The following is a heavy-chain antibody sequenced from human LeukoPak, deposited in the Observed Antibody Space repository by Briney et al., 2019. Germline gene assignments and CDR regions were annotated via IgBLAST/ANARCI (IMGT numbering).Heavy chain of an antibody. CDR1: GFTFSSYA. CDR2: ISSNGGST. J-gene: IGHJ4*02. V-gene: IGHV3-64D*06. CDR3: VKESPWGSSGYDY. D-gene: IGHD3-22*01. Sequence: GGSLRLSCSASGFTFSSYAMHWVRQAPGKGLEYVSAISSNGGSTYYADSVKGRFTISRDNSKNTLYLQMSSLGAEDTAVYYCVKESPWGSSGYDYWGQGTLVTVSA.